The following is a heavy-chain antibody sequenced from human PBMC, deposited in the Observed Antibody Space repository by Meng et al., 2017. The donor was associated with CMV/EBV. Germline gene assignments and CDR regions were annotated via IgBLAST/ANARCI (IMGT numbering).Heavy chain of an antibody. D-gene: IGHD2-21*01. J-gene: IGHJ4*02. CDR1: GASINNANNI. CDR2: IYYSKST. V-gene: IGHV4-39*07. Sequence: QLRCHRCAPGLSKPPTPLSPPCSVLGASINNANNIWGWIRKPPGKGLEGIASIYYSKSTYYNPSLKSRVTIAVDTSKNQFSLRLSSVTAADTAVYYCARHGMWLIRNAYWGQGTLVTVSS. CDR3: ARHGMWLIRNAY.